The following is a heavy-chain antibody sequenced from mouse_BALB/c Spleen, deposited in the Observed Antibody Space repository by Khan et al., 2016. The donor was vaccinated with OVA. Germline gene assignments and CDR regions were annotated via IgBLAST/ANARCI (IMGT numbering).Heavy chain of an antibody. V-gene: IGHV1-85*01. CDR3: ARGGYGGFAY. D-gene: IGHD2-14*01. Sequence: QVQLKQSGAELVKPGTSVKLSCKASGYTFTSYDINWVRQRPEQGLDWIGWIFPGDGSTKYNEKFKGKATLTPDKSSSTAYMQLSRLTSEDSAVYFWARGGYGGFAYWGQGTLVTVSA. J-gene: IGHJ3*01. CDR1: GYTFTSYD. CDR2: IFPGDGST.